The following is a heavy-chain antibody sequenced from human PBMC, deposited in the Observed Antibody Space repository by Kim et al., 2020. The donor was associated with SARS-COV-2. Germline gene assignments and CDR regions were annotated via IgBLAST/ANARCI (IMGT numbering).Heavy chain of an antibody. CDR1: GFTFSDYY. D-gene: IGHD3-22*01. V-gene: IGHV3-11*06. CDR2: ISSSSSHT. CDR3: ARARRGADNYDTSGGAE. Sequence: GGSLRLSCAASGFTFSDYYMSWIRQAPGKGLEWVSYISSSSSHTNYADSVKGRFTISRDNAKNSVYLQMDSLRAEDTALDYCARARRGADNYDTSGGAE. J-gene: IGHJ1*01.